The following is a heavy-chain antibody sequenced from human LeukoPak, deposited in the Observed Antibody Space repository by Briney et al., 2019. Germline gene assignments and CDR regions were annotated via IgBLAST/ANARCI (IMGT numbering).Heavy chain of an antibody. CDR3: ARIHRYCSGGACYVLDN. D-gene: IGHD2-15*01. CDR2: VHYSGST. CDR1: GGSVSGYY. Sequence: SETLSLTCVVSGGSVSGYYWGWTRQPPGRGLEWIEYVHYSGSTNYNPSFKSRITISVDTSRNQFSLQLSSVTAADTAVYYCARIHRYCSGGACYVLDNWGQGTLVAVSS. J-gene: IGHJ4*02. V-gene: IGHV4-59*02.